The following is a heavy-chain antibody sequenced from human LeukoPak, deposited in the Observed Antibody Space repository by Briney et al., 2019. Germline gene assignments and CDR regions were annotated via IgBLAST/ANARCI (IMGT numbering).Heavy chain of an antibody. J-gene: IGHJ4*02. Sequence: GGSLRLSCAASGFTFSRYSMNWVRQAPGKGLEWVSSISSSSSYIYYADSVKGRFTISRDNAKNSLYLQMNSLRAEDTAVYYCARDNYYDSSRSPSFDYWGQGTLVTVSS. CDR1: GFTFSRYS. CDR2: ISSSSSYI. CDR3: ARDNYYDSSRSPSFDY. V-gene: IGHV3-21*01. D-gene: IGHD3-22*01.